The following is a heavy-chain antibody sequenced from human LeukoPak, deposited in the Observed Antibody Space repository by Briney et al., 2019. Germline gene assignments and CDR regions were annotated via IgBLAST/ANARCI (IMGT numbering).Heavy chain of an antibody. CDR1: GGSISSSSYY. CDR3: AAYYYDSSGYYS. D-gene: IGHD3-22*01. CDR2: IYYSGST. V-gene: IGHV4-39*01. J-gene: IGHJ6*04. Sequence: PSETLSLTCTVSGGSISSSSYYWGWIRQPPGQGLEWIGSIYYSGSTYYNPSLKSRVTISVDTSKNQFSLKLSSVTAADTAVYYCAAYYYDSSGYYSWGKGTTVTVSS.